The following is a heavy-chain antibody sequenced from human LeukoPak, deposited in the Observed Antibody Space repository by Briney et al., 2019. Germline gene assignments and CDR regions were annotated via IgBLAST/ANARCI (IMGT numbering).Heavy chain of an antibody. CDR1: GYSISSGYY. J-gene: IGHJ3*02. CDR3: ARGTRGLEWLANDAFDI. V-gene: IGHV4-38-2*02. D-gene: IGHD3-3*01. CDR2: IYHSGST. Sequence: SETLSLTCTVSGYSISSGYYWAWIRQPPGKGLEWIGSIYHSGSTYYNPSPKSRVAISVDTSKNQFSLKLSSVTAADTAVYYCARGTRGLEWLANDAFDIWGQGTMVTVSS.